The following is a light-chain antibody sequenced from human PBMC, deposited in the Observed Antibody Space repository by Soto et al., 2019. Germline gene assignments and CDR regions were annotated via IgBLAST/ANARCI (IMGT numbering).Light chain of an antibody. CDR2: EVS. CDR1: SSDVGGYNY. CDR3: SSYTSSSFYV. J-gene: IGLJ1*01. V-gene: IGLV2-14*01. Sequence: QSVLTQPASVSGSPGQSITISCTGTSSDVGGYNYVSWYQQHPGKAPKLMIYEVSNRPSGVSNRFSGSKSGNTASLTISGLQAEDEADYYCSSYTSSSFYVFGTGTRSTS.